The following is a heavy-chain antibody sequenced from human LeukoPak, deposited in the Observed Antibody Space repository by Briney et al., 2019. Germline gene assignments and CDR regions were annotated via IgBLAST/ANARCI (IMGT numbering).Heavy chain of an antibody. CDR1: GGSISSGGYS. CDR2: IYHSGST. J-gene: IGHJ3*02. D-gene: IGHD3-3*01. CDR3: ARAHYDFWSGYPRDAFDI. Sequence: PSQTLSLTCAVSGGSISSGGYSWSWIRQPPGKGLEWIGYIYHSGSTYYNPSLKSRVTISVDRSKNQFSLKLSSVTAADTAVYYCARAHYDFWSGYPRDAFDIWGQGTMVTVSS. V-gene: IGHV4-30-2*01.